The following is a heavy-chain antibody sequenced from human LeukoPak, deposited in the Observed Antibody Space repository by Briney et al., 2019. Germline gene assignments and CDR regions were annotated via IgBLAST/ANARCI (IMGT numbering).Heavy chain of an antibody. V-gene: IGHV3-74*01. D-gene: IGHD3-10*02. Sequence: RGSLRLSCAASGFTFSSYWMHWVRQAPGKGLVWVSRINSDGSSTSYADSVKGRFTISRDNSKNTLYLQMNSLRAEDTAVYYCARDGVRGGDYMGVWGKGTTVTVSS. J-gene: IGHJ6*03. CDR2: INSDGSST. CDR3: ARDGVRGGDYMGV. CDR1: GFTFSSYW.